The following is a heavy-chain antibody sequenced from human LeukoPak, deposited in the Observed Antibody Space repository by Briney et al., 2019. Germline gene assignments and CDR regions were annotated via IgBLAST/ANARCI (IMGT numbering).Heavy chain of an antibody. Sequence: SETLSLTCAVYGGSFSGYYWSWIRQPPGKGLEWIGEINHSGSTNYNPSLKSRVTISVDTSKNQFSLKLSSVTAADTAVYYCARRNEQWLVSYYFDLWGRGTLVTVSS. CDR2: INHSGST. D-gene: IGHD6-19*01. CDR3: ARRNEQWLVSYYFDL. V-gene: IGHV4-34*01. J-gene: IGHJ2*01. CDR1: GGSFSGYY.